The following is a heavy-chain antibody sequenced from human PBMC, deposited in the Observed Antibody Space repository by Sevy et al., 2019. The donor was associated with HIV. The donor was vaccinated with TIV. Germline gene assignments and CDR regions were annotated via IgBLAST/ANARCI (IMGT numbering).Heavy chain of an antibody. V-gene: IGHV3-43*01. CDR1: GFTFDDYT. Sequence: GGSLRLSCAASGFTFDDYTMHWVRQVPGKGLEWVSLISWDAKKTDYADSLEGRFTVSKDNRKNSLYLQMNSLRSEDTALYVCAKDIPGYSGFDHWGQGTLVTVSS. J-gene: IGHJ4*02. CDR3: AKDIPGYSGFDH. CDR2: ISWDAKKT. D-gene: IGHD3-10*01.